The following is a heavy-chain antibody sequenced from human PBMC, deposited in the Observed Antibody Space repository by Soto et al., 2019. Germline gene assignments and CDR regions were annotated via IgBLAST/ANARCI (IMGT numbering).Heavy chain of an antibody. CDR1: GFTFSSYA. V-gene: IGHV3-30-3*01. CDR2: ISYDGSNK. D-gene: IGHD6-19*01. CDR3: ARSQIAVAGTGGNWFDP. J-gene: IGHJ5*02. Sequence: HPGGSLRLSCAASGFTFSSYAMHWVRQAPGKGLEWVAVISYDGSNKYYADSVKGRFTISRDNSKNTLYLQMNSLRAEDTAVYYCARSQIAVAGTGGNWFDPWGQGTLVTVSS.